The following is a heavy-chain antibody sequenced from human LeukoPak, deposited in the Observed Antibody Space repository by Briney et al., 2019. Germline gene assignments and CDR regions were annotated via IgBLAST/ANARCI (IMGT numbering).Heavy chain of an antibody. CDR3: AKDPRYLLWDLHSDNWFDP. CDR2: ISGSGGST. J-gene: IGHJ5*02. D-gene: IGHD3-9*01. V-gene: IGHV3-23*01. Sequence: GGSLRLSCAASGFTFSSYGMSWVRQAPGKGLEWVAAISGSGGSTYYADSVQGRFTLSRDNSKNTPYLQRNSLGAEDTAVYDCAKDPRYLLWDLHSDNWFDPWGQGTLVTVSS. CDR1: GFTFSSYG.